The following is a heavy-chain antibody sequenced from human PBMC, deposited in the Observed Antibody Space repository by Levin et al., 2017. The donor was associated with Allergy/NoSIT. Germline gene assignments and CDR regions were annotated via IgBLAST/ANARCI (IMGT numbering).Heavy chain of an antibody. D-gene: IGHD1-26*01. J-gene: IGHJ4*02. V-gene: IGHV3-74*01. CDR3: ARTLIVGATSGGDY. Sequence: GGSLRLSCAASGFTFSSYWMHWVRQAPGKGLVWVSRINSDGSNKNYADSVKGRFTISRDNAKNTLYLQMNSLRAEDTAVYYCARTLIVGATSGGDYWGQGTLVTVSS. CDR2: INSDGSNK. CDR1: GFTFSSYW.